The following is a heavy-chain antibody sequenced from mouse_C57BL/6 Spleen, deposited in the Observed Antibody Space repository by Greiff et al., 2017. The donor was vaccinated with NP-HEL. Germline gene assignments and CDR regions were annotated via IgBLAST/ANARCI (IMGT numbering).Heavy chain of an antibody. CDR1: GYTFTSYW. J-gene: IGHJ2*01. V-gene: IGHV1-53*01. Sequence: QVQLQQPGTELVKPGASVKLSCKASGYTFTSYWMHWVKQRPGQGLEWIGNINPSNGGTNYNEKFKSKATLTVDKSSRTAYMQLSSLTSEDSAVYYCAREGAYYSNYFDYWGQGTTLTVSS. CDR2: INPSNGGT. D-gene: IGHD2-5*01. CDR3: AREGAYYSNYFDY.